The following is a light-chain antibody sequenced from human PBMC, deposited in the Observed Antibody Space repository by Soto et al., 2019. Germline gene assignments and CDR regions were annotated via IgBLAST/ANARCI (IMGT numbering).Light chain of an antibody. V-gene: IGLV2-8*01. CDR1: SSDVGGYNY. CDR3: SSYAGTKGV. Sequence: QSALTQPPSASGSPGQSVTISCTGTSSDVGGYNYVSWYQQHPGKAPRLMIYEVSQRPSGVPDRFSGSKSGNTASLTVSGLQAEDEADYYCSSYAGTKGVFGGGTKLTV. J-gene: IGLJ2*01. CDR2: EVS.